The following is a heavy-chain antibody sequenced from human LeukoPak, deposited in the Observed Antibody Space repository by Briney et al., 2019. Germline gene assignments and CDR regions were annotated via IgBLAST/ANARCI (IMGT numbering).Heavy chain of an antibody. J-gene: IGHJ4*02. CDR2: IYYSGST. CDR3: ARGSPRDGYSLDY. D-gene: IGHD5-24*01. Sequence: ASETLSLTCTVSGGSISSYYWSWIRQPPGKGLEWIGYIYYSGSTNYNPSLKSRVTISVDTSKNQFSLKLSSVTAADTAVYYCARGSPRDGYSLDYWGQGTLVTVSS. V-gene: IGHV4-59*01. CDR1: GGSISSYY.